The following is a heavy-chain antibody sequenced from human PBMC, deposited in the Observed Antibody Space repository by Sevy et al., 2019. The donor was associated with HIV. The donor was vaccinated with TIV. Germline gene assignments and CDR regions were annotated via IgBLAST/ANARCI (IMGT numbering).Heavy chain of an antibody. Sequence: GGSLRLSCAASGFPFGSYSMHWVRHAAGKGLEWVAVISYDGDNKLYADSVKGRFTISRDNSKNTLFMQVNSLRAEDTALYYCARERDRQALNVWGQGTMVTVSS. CDR2: ISYDGDNK. CDR3: ARERDRQALNV. V-gene: IGHV3-30*04. J-gene: IGHJ3*01. CDR1: GFPFGSYS.